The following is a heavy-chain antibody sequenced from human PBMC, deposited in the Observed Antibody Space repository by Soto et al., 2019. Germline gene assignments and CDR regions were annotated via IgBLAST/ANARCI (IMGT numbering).Heavy chain of an antibody. Sequence: SQTLSLTCTVSGGSISSYYWSWIRQPPGKGLEWIGYIYYSGSTNYNPSLKSRVTISVDTSKNQFSLKLSSVTAADTAVYYCARVKSSSSWYAGHYYFDYWGQGTLVTVSS. CDR2: IYYSGST. CDR3: ARVKSSSSWYAGHYYFDY. D-gene: IGHD6-13*01. V-gene: IGHV4-59*01. J-gene: IGHJ4*02. CDR1: GGSISSYY.